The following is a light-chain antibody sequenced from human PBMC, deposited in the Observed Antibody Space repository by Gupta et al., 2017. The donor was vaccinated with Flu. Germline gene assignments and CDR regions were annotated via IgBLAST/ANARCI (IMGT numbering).Light chain of an antibody. CDR3: QQSYSTPWT. J-gene: IGKJ1*01. CDR1: QSISSY. CDR2: AAS. Sequence: DINMSRPPSSLSASVGDRVTITCRASQSISSYLNWYQQKPGKAPKLLIYAASRLQSGVPSRFSGSGSGTDFTLTISSLQPEDAATYYCQQSYSTPWTFGQGTKVEIK. V-gene: IGKV1-39*01.